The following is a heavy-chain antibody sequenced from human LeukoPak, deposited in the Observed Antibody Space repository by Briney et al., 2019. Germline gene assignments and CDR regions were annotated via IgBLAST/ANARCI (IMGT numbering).Heavy chain of an antibody. V-gene: IGHV4-4*07. CDR3: AKGSGSYYYYYMDV. CDR2: FYTSGST. Sequence: SETLSLTCTVSGGSISSYYWSWIRQPPGKGLEWIGRFYTSGSTNYNPSLKSRVTMSVDTSKNQFSLNLSSVTAADTAVYYCAKGSGSYYYYYMDVWGKGTTVTISS. D-gene: IGHD3-10*01. CDR1: GGSISSYY. J-gene: IGHJ6*03.